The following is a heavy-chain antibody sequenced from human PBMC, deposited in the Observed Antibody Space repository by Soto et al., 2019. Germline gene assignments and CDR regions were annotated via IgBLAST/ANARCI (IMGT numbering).Heavy chain of an antibody. J-gene: IGHJ6*02. V-gene: IGHV5-51*01. Sequence: GESLKISCKGSGYSFTSYWIGWVRQMPGKGLEWMGIIYPGDSDTRYSPSFQGQVTISADKSISTAYLQWSSLKASDTAMYYCARLPIVVVPAANTYYYYYYGMDVWGQGTTVTVSS. D-gene: IGHD2-2*01. CDR3: ARLPIVVVPAANTYYYYYYGMDV. CDR2: IYPGDSDT. CDR1: GYSFTSYW.